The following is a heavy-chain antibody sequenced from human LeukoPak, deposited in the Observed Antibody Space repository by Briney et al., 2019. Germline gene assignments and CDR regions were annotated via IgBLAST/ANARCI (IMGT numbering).Heavy chain of an antibody. D-gene: IGHD6-13*01. J-gene: IGHJ5*02. CDR3: ARGLQRSRQQLLSGWFDP. CDR2: MNPNSGNT. CDR1: GYTFTSYD. V-gene: IGHV1-8*03. Sequence: GASVKVSCKASGYTFTSYDINWVRQATGQGLEWMGWMNPNSGNTGYAQKFQGRVTITRNTSISTAYMELSSLRSEDTAVYYCARGLQRSRQQLLSGWFDPWGQGTLVTVSS.